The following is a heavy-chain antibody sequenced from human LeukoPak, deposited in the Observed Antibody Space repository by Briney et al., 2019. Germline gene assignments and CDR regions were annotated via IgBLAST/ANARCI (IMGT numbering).Heavy chain of an antibody. CDR1: GFIFSSYW. CDR2: IKQDGSEK. D-gene: IGHD6-19*01. J-gene: IGHJ4*02. Sequence: GGSLRLSCGASGFIFSSYWMSWVRQAPGKGLEWVANIKQDGSEKLYLDSLKGRFTISRDNAKNSLYLQMNSLRAEDTAVYYCARIGGSVDIGWFFDYWGQGTLVTVSS. CDR3: ARIGGSVDIGWFFDY. V-gene: IGHV3-7*01.